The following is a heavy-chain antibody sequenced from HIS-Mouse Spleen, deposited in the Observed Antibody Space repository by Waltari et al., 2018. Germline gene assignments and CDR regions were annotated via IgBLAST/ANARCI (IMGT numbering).Heavy chain of an antibody. CDR1: GGPISSSSYY. V-gene: IGHV4-39*07. Sequence: QLQLQESGPGLVKPSETLSLTCTVSGGPISSSSYYWGWIRRPPGKGLEWIGSIYYSGSTYYNPSLKSRVTISVDTSKNQFSLKLSSVTAADTAVYYCARVPGDYSGAFDIWGQGTMVTVSS. CDR2: IYYSGST. CDR3: ARVPGDYSGAFDI. J-gene: IGHJ3*02. D-gene: IGHD4-17*01.